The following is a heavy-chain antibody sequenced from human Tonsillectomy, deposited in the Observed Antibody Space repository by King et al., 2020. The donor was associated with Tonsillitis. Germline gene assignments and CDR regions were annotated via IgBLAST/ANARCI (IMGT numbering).Heavy chain of an antibody. D-gene: IGHD3-16*01. V-gene: IGHV4-30-2*01. Sequence: LQLQESGSGLVKPSQTLSLTCAVSGGSISSDGYSWSWIRQPPGKDLEWIGYVYHSGSTYYNPSLKSRVTISIDTSKNQFSLKLTSVIAADTAVYYCARVFAAPRSFDLGGEATMVTVSA. CDR2: VYHSGST. CDR1: GGSISSDGYS. CDR3: ARVFAAPRSFDL. J-gene: IGHJ3*01.